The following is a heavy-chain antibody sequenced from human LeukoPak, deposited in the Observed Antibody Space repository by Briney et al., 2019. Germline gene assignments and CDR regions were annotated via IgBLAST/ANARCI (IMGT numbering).Heavy chain of an antibody. D-gene: IGHD6-13*01. CDR3: AYNSSSWYGAFDY. CDR2: ISGSGGTT. CDR1: RFTFSSYV. Sequence: GGSLRLSCAASRFTFSSYVMSWVRQAPGKGLEWVSAISGSGGTTYYADSVKGRFTISRVNSKNTLYLQMNSLRAEDTAVYYCAYNSSSWYGAFDYWGQGTLVTVSS. J-gene: IGHJ4*02. V-gene: IGHV3-23*01.